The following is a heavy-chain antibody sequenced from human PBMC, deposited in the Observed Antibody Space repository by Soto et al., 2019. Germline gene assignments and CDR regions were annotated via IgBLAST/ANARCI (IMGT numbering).Heavy chain of an antibody. CDR1: GYSFTSYW. D-gene: IGHD6-19*01. Sequence: PGESLKISCKGSGYSFTSYWIGWVRQMPGKGLEWMGIIYPGDSDTRYSPSFQGQVTISADKSISTAYLQWSSLKASDTAMYYRARSSAWPGNVIFMFDYWGQGTLVTVSS. CDR3: ARSSAWPGNVIFMFDY. J-gene: IGHJ4*02. V-gene: IGHV5-51*01. CDR2: IYPGDSDT.